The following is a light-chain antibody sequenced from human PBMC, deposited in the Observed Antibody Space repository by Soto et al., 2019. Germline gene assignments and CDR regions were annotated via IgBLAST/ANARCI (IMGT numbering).Light chain of an antibody. CDR2: DVS. Sequence: ENVLTQSPATLSLSPGEGATLSCRASESVGSDLAWYQQKPGQPPRLLIYDVSGRATGVPARFSGSGSGTDFTITISSLEPEDVAVYYCQQRDSWPLTFGGGTKVEIK. J-gene: IGKJ4*01. V-gene: IGKV3-11*01. CDR1: ESVGSD. CDR3: QQRDSWPLT.